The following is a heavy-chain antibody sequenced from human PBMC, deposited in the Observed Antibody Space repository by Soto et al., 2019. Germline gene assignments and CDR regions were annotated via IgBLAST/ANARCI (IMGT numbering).Heavy chain of an antibody. Sequence: GGSLQISCKGSGYSFTSYWIGCVRQMPGKGLEWIGSIYPGDSDTRYSPSFQGQVTISADKSISTAYLQWSSLKASDTAMYYCARIPGLAVAASNYYYYYGMDGWGQGSTVTVSS. V-gene: IGHV5-51*01. CDR1: GYSFTSYW. CDR3: ARIPGLAVAASNYYYYYGMDG. D-gene: IGHD6-19*01. CDR2: IYPGDSDT. J-gene: IGHJ6*02.